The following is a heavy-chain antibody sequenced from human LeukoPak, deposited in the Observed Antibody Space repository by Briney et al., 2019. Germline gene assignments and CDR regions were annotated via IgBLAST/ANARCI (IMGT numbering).Heavy chain of an antibody. Sequence: GGSLRLSCVASGFTFSIYGMHWVRQAPGKGLEWVAFIRYDGSDKYYAESVKGRFTISRDNSKYTLYLLMNSLRAEDTAVYYCAKALSGSPPKPFDYWGQGTLVTVSS. J-gene: IGHJ4*02. CDR1: GFTFSIYG. V-gene: IGHV3-30*02. D-gene: IGHD1-26*01. CDR3: AKALSGSPPKPFDY. CDR2: IRYDGSDK.